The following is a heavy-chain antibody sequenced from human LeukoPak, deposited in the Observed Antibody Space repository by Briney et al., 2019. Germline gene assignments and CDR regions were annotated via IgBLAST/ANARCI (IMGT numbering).Heavy chain of an antibody. CDR1: GFTFSTYW. CDR3: ATSARTYLGSSLDY. J-gene: IGHJ4*02. D-gene: IGHD2-15*01. CDR2: ISSDTSIT. V-gene: IGHV3-74*01. Sequence: GGSLRLSCAASGFTFSTYWMHWVRQDPGKGLVWVSRISSDTSITSYADPVKGRFTISRDNAKNTLYLQMNSLRAEDTALYYCATSARTYLGSSLDYWGQGTLVTVSS.